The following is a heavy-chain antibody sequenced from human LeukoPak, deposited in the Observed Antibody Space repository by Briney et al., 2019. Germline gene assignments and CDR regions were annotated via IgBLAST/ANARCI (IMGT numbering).Heavy chain of an antibody. D-gene: IGHD3-3*01. Sequence: PGGSLRLSCAASGFTFSSYAMHWVRQAPGKGLEYVSAISSNGGSTYYANSVKGRFTISRDNSKNTLYLQMGSLRAEDMAVYYCARPRDFWSGYYLDYWGQGTQVTVSS. CDR2: ISSNGGST. CDR3: ARPRDFWSGYYLDY. J-gene: IGHJ4*02. CDR1: GFTFSSYA. V-gene: IGHV3-64*01.